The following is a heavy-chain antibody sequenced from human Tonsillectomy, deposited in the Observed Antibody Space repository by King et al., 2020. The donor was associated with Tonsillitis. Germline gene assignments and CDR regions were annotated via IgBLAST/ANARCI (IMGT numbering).Heavy chain of an antibody. Sequence: VQLVESGGGLVKPGGSLRLSCAASGFPFSSYNMNWVRQAPGKGLEWVSSITSSSSYIYYSDSVKGRFTSSRDNAKNSLYLQMNSLRAEDTACYYCASVKAMRLYFYYGMDVWGQGTTVTVSS. CDR1: GFPFSSYN. J-gene: IGHJ6*02. V-gene: IGHV3-21*01. CDR3: ASVKAMRLYFYYGMDV. CDR2: ITSSSSYI.